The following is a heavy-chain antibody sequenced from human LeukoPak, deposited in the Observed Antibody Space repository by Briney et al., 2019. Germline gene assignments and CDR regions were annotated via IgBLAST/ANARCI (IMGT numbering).Heavy chain of an antibody. CDR3: ARAPHPYYYDSSGYPEGNYYFDY. V-gene: IGHV4-31*03. D-gene: IGHD3-22*01. CDR2: IYYSGST. CDR1: GGSISSGGYY. Sequence: SETLSLTCTVSGGSISSGGYYWSWIRQHPGKGLEWIGYIYYSGSTYYNPSLKSRVTISVDTSKNQFSLKLSSVTAADTAVYYCARAPHPYYYDSSGYPEGNYYFDYWGQGTLVTVSS. J-gene: IGHJ4*02.